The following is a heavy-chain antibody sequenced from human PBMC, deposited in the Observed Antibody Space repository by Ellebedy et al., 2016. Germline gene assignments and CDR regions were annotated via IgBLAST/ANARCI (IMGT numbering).Heavy chain of an antibody. V-gene: IGHV3-48*02. CDR3: AADVGYV. CDR1: GFIFSHYS. D-gene: IGHD3-10*01. J-gene: IGHJ6*02. Sequence: GESLKISXAASGFIFSHYSMNWVRQAPGKGLEWISHITGSSGTRIYVDSVKGRYIISRDNAKNSLFLQMNSLRDEDTAVYYCAADVGYVWGQGTTVTVSS. CDR2: ITGSSGTR.